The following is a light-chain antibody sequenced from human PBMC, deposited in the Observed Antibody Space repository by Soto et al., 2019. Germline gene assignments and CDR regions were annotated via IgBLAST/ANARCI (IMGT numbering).Light chain of an antibody. Sequence: DIQMTQSPSTLSASVGDRVTITCRASQSISSWLAWYQQRPGKAPKLLIYKASSLESGVPSRLSGSGSGKEFTLTISSLQPDDFATYSCQQYNSYWTFGKGTKVDIK. CDR3: QQYNSYWT. CDR1: QSISSW. J-gene: IGKJ1*01. V-gene: IGKV1-5*03. CDR2: KAS.